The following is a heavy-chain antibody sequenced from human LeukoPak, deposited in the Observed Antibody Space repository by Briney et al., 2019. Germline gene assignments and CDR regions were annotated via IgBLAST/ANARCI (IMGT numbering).Heavy chain of an antibody. V-gene: IGHV3-30-3*01. J-gene: IGHJ4*02. D-gene: IGHD6-6*01. CDR3: AREILEYSGFYFDY. CDR2: ISYDGSNK. Sequence: GGSLRLSCAASGFTFSSYAMHWVRQAPGKGLEWVAVISYDGSNKYYADSVKGRFTISRDNSKNTLYLQMNSLRAEDTAVYYCAREILEYSGFYFDYWGQGTLVTVSS. CDR1: GFTFSSYA.